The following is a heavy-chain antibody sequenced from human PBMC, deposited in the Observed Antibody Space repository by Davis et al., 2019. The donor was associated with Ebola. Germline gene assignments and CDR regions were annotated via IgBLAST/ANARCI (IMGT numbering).Heavy chain of an antibody. D-gene: IGHD5-24*01. CDR3: ARDDLRVLQLGDDSLMAYYYYGMDV. Sequence: ASVKVSCKASGYTFTGYYMHWVRQAPGQGLEWMGWINPNSGGTNYAQKFQGRVTMTRDTSISTAYMELSRLRSDDTAVYYCARDDLRVLQLGDDSLMAYYYYGMDVWGQGTTVTVSS. CDR1: GYTFTGYY. V-gene: IGHV1-2*02. J-gene: IGHJ6*02. CDR2: INPNSGGT.